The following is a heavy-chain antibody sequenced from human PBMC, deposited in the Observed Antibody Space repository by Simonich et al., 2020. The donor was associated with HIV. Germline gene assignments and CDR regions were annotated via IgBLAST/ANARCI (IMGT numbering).Heavy chain of an antibody. CDR1: VGSFSGYY. Sequence: QVQLQQWGAGLLKPSETLSLTCAVYVGSFSGYYWSWIRQPPGKGLEWIGEINQSGSTNYNPALKSRVTISVDTSKNQFSLKLSSVTAADTAVYYCARRHPTTVTTPYFDYWGQGTLVTVSS. D-gene: IGHD4-17*01. V-gene: IGHV4-34*01. CDR2: INQSGST. CDR3: ARRHPTTVTTPYFDY. J-gene: IGHJ4*02.